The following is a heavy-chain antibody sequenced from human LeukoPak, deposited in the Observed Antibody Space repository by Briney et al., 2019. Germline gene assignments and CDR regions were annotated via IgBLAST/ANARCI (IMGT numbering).Heavy chain of an antibody. Sequence: KPSETLSLTCTVSGGSISSSSYYWGWIRQPPGKGLEWIGSIYYSGSTYYNPSLKSRVTISVDTSKNQFSLKLSSVTAADTAVYYRNLETRVGVVVPAAIGVWGQGTLVTVSS. CDR3: NLETRVGVVVPAAIGV. CDR2: IYYSGST. J-gene: IGHJ4*02. D-gene: IGHD2-2*02. CDR1: GGSISSSSYY. V-gene: IGHV4-39*07.